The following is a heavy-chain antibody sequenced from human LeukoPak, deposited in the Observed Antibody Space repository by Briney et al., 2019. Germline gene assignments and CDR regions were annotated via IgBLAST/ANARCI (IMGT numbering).Heavy chain of an antibody. V-gene: IGHV1-8*03. D-gene: IGHD3-10*01. CDR1: GYTFTSYD. J-gene: IGHJ4*02. Sequence: ASVKVSCKASGYTFTSYDINWVRQATGQGLEWMGWMNPNSGNTGYAQKFQGRVTITRNTSISTAHMELSSLRSEDTAVYYCARDAGRYGSVPQRNWGQGTLVTVSS. CDR2: MNPNSGNT. CDR3: ARDAGRYGSVPQRN.